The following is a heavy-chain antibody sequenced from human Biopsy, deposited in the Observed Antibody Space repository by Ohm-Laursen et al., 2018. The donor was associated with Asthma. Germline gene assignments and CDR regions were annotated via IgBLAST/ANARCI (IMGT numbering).Heavy chain of an antibody. Sequence: ASVKVSCKASGYPFTDYYVHWVRQAPGQGLEWMGRIDPNSGGTNYAQKFLGRVTMTRDTSISTAYMELSRLRSDDTAVYYCAREVLWFGESTNPGGMDVWGQGTTVTVSS. J-gene: IGHJ6*02. V-gene: IGHV1-2*06. CDR3: AREVLWFGESTNPGGMDV. D-gene: IGHD3-10*01. CDR1: GYPFTDYY. CDR2: IDPNSGGT.